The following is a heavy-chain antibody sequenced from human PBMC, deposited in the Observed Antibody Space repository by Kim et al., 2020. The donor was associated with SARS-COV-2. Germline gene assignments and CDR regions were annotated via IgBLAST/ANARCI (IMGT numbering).Heavy chain of an antibody. J-gene: IGHJ6*02. CDR2: IYYSGST. CDR3: ARVIAVAGTIRYYYGMDV. CDR1: GGSISSYY. V-gene: IGHV4-59*01. D-gene: IGHD6-19*01. Sequence: SETLSLTCTVSGGSISSYYWSWIRQPPGKGLEWIGYIYYSGSTNYNPSLKSRVTISVDTSKNQFSLKLSSVTAADTDVYYCARVIAVAGTIRYYYGMDVWGQGTTVTVSS.